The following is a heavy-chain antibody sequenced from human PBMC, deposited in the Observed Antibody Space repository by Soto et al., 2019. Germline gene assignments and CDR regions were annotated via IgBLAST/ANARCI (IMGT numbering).Heavy chain of an antibody. D-gene: IGHD2-8*01. CDR2: IWYDGSNK. J-gene: IGHJ6*02. CDR3: ARDGLKDYYYGMDV. Sequence: GAPRPSFCAAGFTLRSFWLDWGRPAPGKGLEWVAVIWYDGSNKYYADSVKGRFTISRDNSKNTLYLQMNSLRAEDTAVYYCARDGLKDYYYGMDVWGQGTTVTVSS. CDR1: GFTLRSFW. V-gene: IGHV3-33*01.